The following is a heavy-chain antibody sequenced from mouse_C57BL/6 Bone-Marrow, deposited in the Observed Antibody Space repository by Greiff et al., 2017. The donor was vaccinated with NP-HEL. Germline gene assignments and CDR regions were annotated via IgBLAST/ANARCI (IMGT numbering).Heavy chain of an antibody. J-gene: IGHJ4*01. CDR2: ISNGGGST. CDR1: GFTFSDYY. CDR3: ARHEDGNYFYAMDY. V-gene: IGHV5-12*01. Sequence: EVKLMESGGGLVQPGGSLKLSCAASGFTFSDYYMYWVRQTPEKRLEWVAYISNGGGSTYYPDTVKGRFTISRDNAKNTLYLQMSRLKSEDTAMYYCARHEDGNYFYAMDYWGQGTSVTVSS. D-gene: IGHD2-1*01.